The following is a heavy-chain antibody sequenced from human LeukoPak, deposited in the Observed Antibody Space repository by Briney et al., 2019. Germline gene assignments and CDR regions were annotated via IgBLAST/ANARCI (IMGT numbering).Heavy chain of an antibody. V-gene: IGHV3-23*01. CDR2: IDYSGGNT. Sequence: PGGSLRLSCAASGFTFSSYSMNWVRQAPGKGLEWVSSIDYSGGNTHYADSVMGRFTISRDNSKNTLYLQLNSLSADDTAVYYCAKSRGSGSNMARGVNFDYWGQGTLVTVSS. D-gene: IGHD3-10*01. CDR1: GFTFSSYS. CDR3: AKSRGSGSNMARGVNFDY. J-gene: IGHJ4*02.